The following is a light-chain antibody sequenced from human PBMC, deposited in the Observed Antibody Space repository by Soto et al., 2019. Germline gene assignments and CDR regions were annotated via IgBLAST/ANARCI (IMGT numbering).Light chain of an antibody. CDR3: QQYGSSPRFT. Sequence: EIVMTQSPATPSVSPGGRATLSCRASQSISDTLAWYQQKPGQAPRLLIYGASSRATGIPDRFSGSGSGTDFTLTISRLEPEDFAVYYCQQYGSSPRFTFGPGTKVDIK. J-gene: IGKJ3*01. CDR2: GAS. V-gene: IGKV3-20*01. CDR1: QSISDT.